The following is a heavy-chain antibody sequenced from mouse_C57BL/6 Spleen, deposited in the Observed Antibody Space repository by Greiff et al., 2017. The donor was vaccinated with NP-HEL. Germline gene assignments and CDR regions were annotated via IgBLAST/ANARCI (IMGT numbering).Heavy chain of an antibody. CDR3: ARSRVYYYGSSRYYAMDY. V-gene: IGHV1-26*01. J-gene: IGHJ4*01. D-gene: IGHD1-1*01. CDR2: INPNNGGT. CDR1: GYTFTDYY. Sequence: VQLQQSGPELVKPGASVKISCKASGYTFTDYYMNWVKQSHGKSLEWIGDINPNNGGTSYNQKFKGKATLTVDKSSSTAYMELRSLTSEDSAVYYCARSRVYYYGSSRYYAMDYWGQGTSVTVSS.